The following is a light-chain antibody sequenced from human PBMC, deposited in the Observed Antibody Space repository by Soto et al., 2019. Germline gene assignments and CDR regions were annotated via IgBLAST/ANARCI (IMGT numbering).Light chain of an antibody. CDR1: QSVSSSN. V-gene: IGKV3-20*01. Sequence: EIVLTQSPGTLSLSPGERATLSCRASQSVSSSNLACYQQKRGQAPRLLIYGASSRATGIPDRFSGSGSGTDFTLTISRLEPEDFAVFYCQHYGSSPYTFGQGTKLEIK. J-gene: IGKJ2*01. CDR2: GAS. CDR3: QHYGSSPYT.